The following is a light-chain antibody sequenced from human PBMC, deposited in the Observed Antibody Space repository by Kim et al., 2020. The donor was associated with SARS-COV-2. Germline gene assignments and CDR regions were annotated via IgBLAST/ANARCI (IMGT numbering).Light chain of an antibody. CDR3: QSRDSSDKVV. J-gene: IGLJ2*01. V-gene: IGLV3-19*01. CDR2: GKN. Sequence: ALGQTVRITCQGDSLRSYYASWNQQKPGQAPVLVIYGKNNRPSGIPDRFSGSSSGNTASLTITGAQAEDEADYYCQSRDSSDKVVFGGGTKLTVL. CDR1: SLRSYY.